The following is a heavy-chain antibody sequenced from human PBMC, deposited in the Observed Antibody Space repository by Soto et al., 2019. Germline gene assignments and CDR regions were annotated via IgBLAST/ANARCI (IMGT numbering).Heavy chain of an antibody. J-gene: IGHJ6*03. CDR1: GFTFSDYY. CDR3: ARASRAQQLVRRDYYYYYMDV. Sequence: QVQLVESGGGLVKPGGSLRLSCAASGFTFSDYYMSWIRQAPGKGLEWVSYISSSGSTIYYADSVKGRFTISRDNAKNSLYLQMNSLRAEDTAVYYCARASRAQQLVRRDYYYYYMDVWGKGTTVTVSS. CDR2: ISSSGSTI. V-gene: IGHV3-11*01. D-gene: IGHD6-13*01.